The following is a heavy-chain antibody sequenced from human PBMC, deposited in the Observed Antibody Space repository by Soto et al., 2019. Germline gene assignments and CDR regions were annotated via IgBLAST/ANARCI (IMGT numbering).Heavy chain of an antibody. Sequence: ASVKVSCKASGYTFTSYGISWVRQAPGQGLEWMGWISAYNGNTNYAQKLQGRVTMTTDTSTSTAYMELRSLRSDATAVYYCARKGGSVSAMYYFDYWGQGTLVTVSS. D-gene: IGHD1-26*01. CDR2: ISAYNGNT. CDR3: ARKGGSVSAMYYFDY. V-gene: IGHV1-18*01. J-gene: IGHJ4*02. CDR1: GYTFTSYG.